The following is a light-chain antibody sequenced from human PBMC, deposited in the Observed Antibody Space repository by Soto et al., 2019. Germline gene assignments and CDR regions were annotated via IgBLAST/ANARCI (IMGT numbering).Light chain of an antibody. CDR2: DAS. V-gene: IGKV3-11*01. Sequence: EIVLTQSPATLSLSPGEGATLSCRASESVNSYIAWYQQKLGQAPRLLIYDASNRATGIPARFGGSGSGTDFTLTISSLEPEDFAVYYCQQRSNWPLTFGGGTKVGVK. CDR1: ESVNSY. CDR3: QQRSNWPLT. J-gene: IGKJ4*01.